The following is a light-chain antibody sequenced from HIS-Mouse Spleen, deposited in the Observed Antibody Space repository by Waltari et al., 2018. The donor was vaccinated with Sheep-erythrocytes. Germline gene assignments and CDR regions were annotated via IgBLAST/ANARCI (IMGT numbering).Light chain of an antibody. Sequence: QSALTPPRSVSGSPGPSVTISCTGTSSDVGGYNYVTWYQQHPGKAPKLMIYDVSNRPSGVPDRFSGSKSGNTASLTISGLQAEDEADYYCCSYAGSYNHVFATGTKVTVL. CDR2: DVS. CDR1: SSDVGGYNY. CDR3: CSYAGSYNHV. V-gene: IGLV2-11*01. J-gene: IGLJ1*01.